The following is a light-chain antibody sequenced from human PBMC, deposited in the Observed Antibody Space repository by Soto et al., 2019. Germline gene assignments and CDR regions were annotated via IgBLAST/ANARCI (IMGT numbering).Light chain of an antibody. CDR3: QSYDSSLSGWV. CDR2: GNM. Sequence: QSVLTQPPSVSGAPGQRVTISCTGSSSNIGAHFDVHWYQQLPGTAPKVLIYGNMNRPSGVPDRFSASKSGASASLAITGLQADGEADYYCQSYDSSLSGWVFGGGTKLTVL. CDR1: SSNIGAHFD. J-gene: IGLJ3*02. V-gene: IGLV1-40*01.